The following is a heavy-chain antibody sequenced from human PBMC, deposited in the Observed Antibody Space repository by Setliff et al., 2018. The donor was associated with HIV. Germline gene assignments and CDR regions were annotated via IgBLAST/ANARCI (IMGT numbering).Heavy chain of an antibody. CDR2: IRTEGDGATT. CDR1: GFRFSDYG. V-gene: IGHV3-49*04. Sequence: GGSLRLSCTTSGFRFSDYGMSWVRQAPGKGLEWVGFIRTEGDGATTEYVASVEGRFTISRDDPKSIAYLQMNSLKTEDTGVYYCTTDASSGWYWYYFDYWGQGTLVTVSS. CDR3: TTDASSGWYWYYFDY. D-gene: IGHD6-19*01. J-gene: IGHJ4*02.